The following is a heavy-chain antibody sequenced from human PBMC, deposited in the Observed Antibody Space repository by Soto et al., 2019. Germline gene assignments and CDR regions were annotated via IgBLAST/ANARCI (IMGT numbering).Heavy chain of an antibody. CDR3: ARDPADYYDSSGYWHDAFDI. D-gene: IGHD3-22*01. Sequence: EVQLVESGGGLVQPGGSLRLSCADSGFTFSSYSMNWVRQAPGKGLEWDSYISSSSSTIYYADSVKGRFTISRDNAKNSLYLQMNSLRDEDTAVYYCARDPADYYDSSGYWHDAFDIWGQGTMVAVSS. CDR2: ISSSSSTI. J-gene: IGHJ3*02. CDR1: GFTFSSYS. V-gene: IGHV3-48*02.